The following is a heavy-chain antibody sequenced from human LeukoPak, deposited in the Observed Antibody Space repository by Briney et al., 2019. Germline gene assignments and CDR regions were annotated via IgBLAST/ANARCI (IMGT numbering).Heavy chain of an antibody. V-gene: IGHV3-30*03. Sequence: GRSLRLSCAASGFTFSVYGMHWVRQAPGKGLEWVAVISHDGTKKYYADSVKGRFTISRDNSVDTLHLQMNSLRAEDTAIYYCARDIQLSTWGLGTMVTVSS. D-gene: IGHD5-24*01. J-gene: IGHJ3*01. CDR1: GFTFSVYG. CDR2: ISHDGTKK. CDR3: ARDIQLST.